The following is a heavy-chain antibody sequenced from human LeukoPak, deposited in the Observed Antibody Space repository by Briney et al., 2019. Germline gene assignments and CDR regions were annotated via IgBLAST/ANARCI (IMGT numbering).Heavy chain of an antibody. D-gene: IGHD5-18*01. CDR1: GGSITSYY. V-gene: IGHV4-59*01. CDR2: IYYSGST. Sequence: PSETLSLTCTVSGGSITSYYWSWIRQPPGKGLEWIAYIYYSGSTNNNPSLKSRVTISVDTSKNQFSLKLSSVTAADTAVYYCAREGTRGYSYGHFDYWGQGTLVTVSS. J-gene: IGHJ4*02. CDR3: AREGTRGYSYGHFDY.